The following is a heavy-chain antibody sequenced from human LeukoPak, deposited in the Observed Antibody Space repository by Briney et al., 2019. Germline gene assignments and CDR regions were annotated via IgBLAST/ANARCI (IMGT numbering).Heavy chain of an antibody. D-gene: IGHD6-19*01. CDR1: GGSISTGSYY. Sequence: PSETLSLSCTVSGGSISTGSYYWSWIRQHPGKGLEWIGYIYYSGSTYYNPSLKSRVTISVDTSKNQFSLKLSSVTAADTAVYYCARGYSSGWYYFDYWGQGTLVTVSS. V-gene: IGHV4-31*03. J-gene: IGHJ4*02. CDR2: IYYSGST. CDR3: ARGYSSGWYYFDY.